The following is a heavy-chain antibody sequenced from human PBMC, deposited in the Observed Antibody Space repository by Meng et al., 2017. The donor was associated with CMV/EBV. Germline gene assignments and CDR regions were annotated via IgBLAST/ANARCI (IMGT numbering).Heavy chain of an antibody. Sequence: SETLSLTCAVYGGSFSGYYWSWIRQPPGKGLEWIGEINHSGSTNYNPSLKSRVTISVDTSKNQFSLKLSSVTAADTAVYYCVRSRRGVHYYGMDVWGQGTTVTVSS. J-gene: IGHJ6*02. V-gene: IGHV4-34*01. CDR1: GGSFSGYY. CDR3: VRSRRGVHYYGMDV. D-gene: IGHD3-10*01. CDR2: INHSGST.